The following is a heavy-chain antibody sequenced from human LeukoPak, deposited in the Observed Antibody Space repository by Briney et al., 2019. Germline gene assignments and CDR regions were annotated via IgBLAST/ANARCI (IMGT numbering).Heavy chain of an antibody. V-gene: IGHV3-23*01. Sequence: PGGSLRLSCAASGFTFSSYAMSWVRQAPGKGLEWVSTISGSGDSTFYADSVKGRFTISRDNSKSTLYLQMNSLRAEDTAVYYCAKDWGEYFDYVWGSFTSFDSWGQGTLVTVSS. J-gene: IGHJ4*02. CDR3: AKDWGEYFDYVWGSFTSFDS. D-gene: IGHD3-16*01. CDR1: GFTFSSYA. CDR2: ISGSGDST.